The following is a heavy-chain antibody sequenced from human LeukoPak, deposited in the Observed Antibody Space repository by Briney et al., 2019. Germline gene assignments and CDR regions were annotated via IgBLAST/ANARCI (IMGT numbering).Heavy chain of an antibody. CDR1: GGSISSYY. CDR3: ARESTVTVS. D-gene: IGHD4-17*01. V-gene: IGHV4-59*12. J-gene: IGHJ5*02. Sequence: SETLSITCTVSGGSISSYYWSWIRQPPGKGLEWIGSIYYSGSTYYNPSLKSRVTISVDTSKNQFSLKLSSVTAADTAVYYCARESTVTVSWGQGTLVTVSS. CDR2: IYYSGST.